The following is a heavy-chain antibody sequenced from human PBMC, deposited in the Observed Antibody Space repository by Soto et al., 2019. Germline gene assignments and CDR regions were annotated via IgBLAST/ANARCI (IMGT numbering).Heavy chain of an antibody. CDR2: IIPILGLA. D-gene: IGHD3-22*01. Sequence: QVQLVQSGAEVKKPGSSVKVSCKASGGTFSIYTISWVRQAPGQGLEWMGRIIPILGLANYAQKFQGRVTITADKSTSTAYTELSSLRSEDTAVYYCASRYDSSDYWGQGTLVTVSS. CDR3: ASRYDSSDY. CDR1: GGTFSIYT. J-gene: IGHJ4*02. V-gene: IGHV1-69*02.